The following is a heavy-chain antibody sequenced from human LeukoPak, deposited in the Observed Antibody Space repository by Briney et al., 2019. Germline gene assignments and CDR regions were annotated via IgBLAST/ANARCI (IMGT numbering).Heavy chain of an antibody. Sequence: ASVKASCKVSGYTLTELSMHWVRQAPGKGLEWMGGFDPEDGETIYAQKFQGRVTMTEDTSTDTAYMELSSLRSEDTAVYYCATADGGSLIFDYWGQGTLVTVSS. D-gene: IGHD4-23*01. V-gene: IGHV1-24*01. CDR3: ATADGGSLIFDY. CDR1: GYTLTELS. J-gene: IGHJ4*02. CDR2: FDPEDGET.